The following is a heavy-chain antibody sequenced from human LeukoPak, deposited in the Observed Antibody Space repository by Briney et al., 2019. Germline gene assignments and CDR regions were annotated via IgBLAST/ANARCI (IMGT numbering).Heavy chain of an antibody. J-gene: IGHJ5*02. CDR3: ARYSSSWNDNWFDP. CDR1: GGSFSGYY. V-gene: IGHV4-34*01. D-gene: IGHD6-13*01. Sequence: TSETLSLTCAVYGGSFSGYYWSWIRQPPGKGLEWIGEINHSGSTNYNPSLKGRVTISVDTSKNQFSLKLSSVTAADTAVYYCARYSSSWNDNWFDPWGQGTLVTVSS. CDR2: INHSGST.